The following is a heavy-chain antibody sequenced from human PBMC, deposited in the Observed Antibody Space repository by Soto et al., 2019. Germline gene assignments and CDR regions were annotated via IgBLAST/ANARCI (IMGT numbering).Heavy chain of an antibody. D-gene: IGHD1-26*01. CDR1: GFTFSSYE. J-gene: IGHJ4*02. Sequence: PGGSLRLSCEASGFTFSSYELSWVRQAPGKGLEWVSYISGSGSTTYYADSVKGRFTISRDNAKTSLYLQMNSLRAEDTAVYYCARALGILGVDYWGQGALVT. CDR2: ISGSGSTT. V-gene: IGHV3-48*03. CDR3: ARALGILGVDY.